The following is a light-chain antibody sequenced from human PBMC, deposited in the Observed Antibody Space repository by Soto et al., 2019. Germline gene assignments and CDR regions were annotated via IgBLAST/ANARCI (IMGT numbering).Light chain of an antibody. V-gene: IGKV3-20*01. CDR1: QSVSSSY. J-gene: IGKJ1*01. CDR2: GAS. CDR3: QQYGSSPQT. Sequence: EIVLTQSPGTLSLSPGERATLSCRASQSVSSSYLAWYQQKPGQAPRLLIYGASSRATGIPDRFSGSGSGTDFTLTISRLEPEDFAVYYCQQYGSSPQTFGQGPKGEI.